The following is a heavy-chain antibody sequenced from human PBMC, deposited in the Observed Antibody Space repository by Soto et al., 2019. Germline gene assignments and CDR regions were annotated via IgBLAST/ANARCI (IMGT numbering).Heavy chain of an antibody. CDR2: INTDGSYT. J-gene: IGHJ4*02. Sequence: EVQLVESGGGLVQPGGSLRLSCAASGFRFSSYWMHWVRQVPGKGLVWVSHINTDGSYTTYADFAKGRFTVSRDNAKNTLHLQRNSLRAEDTAVYYCARGGCTKTSCYILDFWGQGTFITVSS. D-gene: IGHD2-2*02. V-gene: IGHV3-74*01. CDR3: ARGGCTKTSCYILDF. CDR1: GFRFSSYW.